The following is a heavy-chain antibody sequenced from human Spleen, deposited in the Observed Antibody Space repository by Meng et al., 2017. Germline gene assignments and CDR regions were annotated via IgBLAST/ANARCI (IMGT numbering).Heavy chain of an antibody. CDR2: IFQGRGKT. D-gene: IGHD2-21*01. J-gene: IGHJ5*02. V-gene: IGHV4-4*02. Sequence: QVQLPDPGRALVKTSVTMSFPRARSGDSISSGDWWSWVRQPPGKGLEWIGEIFQGRGKTNYHPSLKSRVTISLAKSKNQFSLNVNSVTAADTAVYYCVRNEGYSFGAWGQGTLVTVSS. CDR3: VRNEGYSFGA. CDR1: GDSISSGDW.